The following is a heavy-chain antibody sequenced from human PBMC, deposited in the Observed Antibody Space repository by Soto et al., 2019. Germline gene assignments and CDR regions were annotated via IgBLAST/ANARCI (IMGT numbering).Heavy chain of an antibody. Sequence: PGESLKISCQGSGYSFTTHWITWVRQTPGKGLEWMGRIDPGNSYINYSPSFQGHGTISVDRSISTAYLQWSRRDASDNATYYCARRLSGPKEESNAYYFYGLDVWGQGTKVTVSS. CDR2: IDPGNSYI. V-gene: IGHV5-10-1*01. J-gene: IGHJ6*02. CDR1: GYSFTTHW. CDR3: ARRLSGPKEESNAYYFYGLDV.